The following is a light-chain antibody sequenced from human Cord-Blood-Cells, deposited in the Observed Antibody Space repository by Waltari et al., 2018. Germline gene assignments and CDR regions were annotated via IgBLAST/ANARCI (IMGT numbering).Light chain of an antibody. CDR2: QDS. CDR3: QAWDSSTVV. Sequence: SYELTQPPSVSVSPGQPASITCSGDKLGDKYACWYQQKPGQSPVLVLYQDSKRPSGIPERFSGSNSGNTATLTISGTQAMDEADYYCQAWDSSTVVFGGGTKLTVL. CDR1: KLGDKY. J-gene: IGLJ2*01. V-gene: IGLV3-1*01.